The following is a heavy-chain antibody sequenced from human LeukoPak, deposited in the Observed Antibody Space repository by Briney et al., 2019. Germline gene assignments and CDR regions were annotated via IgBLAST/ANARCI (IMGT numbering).Heavy chain of an antibody. CDR1: GFTFSSYG. V-gene: IGHV3-30*18. Sequence: PGRSLRLSCAASGFTFSSYGMHWVRQAPGKGLEWVAVISYDGSNKYYADSVKGRFTISRDNSKNTLYLQMNSLRAEDTAVYYCAKGNSYALDYFDYWGQGTLVTVSS. CDR3: AKGNSYALDYFDY. D-gene: IGHD5-18*01. J-gene: IGHJ4*02. CDR2: ISYDGSNK.